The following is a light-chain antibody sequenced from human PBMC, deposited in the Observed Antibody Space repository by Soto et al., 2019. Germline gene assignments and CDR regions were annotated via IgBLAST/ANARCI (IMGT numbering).Light chain of an antibody. Sequence: IQMTKSPSSLSASVGARVTITCRASQSMATFLNWYQQKPGKAPKLLIYATSTLQSGVPSRFSGSGSGTDLTITIRSLQPEDFATYYCQQTYATPWTFGRGTKVDIK. V-gene: IGKV1-39*01. CDR2: ATS. CDR1: QSMATF. J-gene: IGKJ1*01. CDR3: QQTYATPWT.